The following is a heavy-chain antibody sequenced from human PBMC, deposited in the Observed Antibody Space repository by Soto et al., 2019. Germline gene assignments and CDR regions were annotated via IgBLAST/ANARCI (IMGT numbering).Heavy chain of an antibody. CDR2: IWYDGSNE. CDR1: GFAFYSYG. J-gene: IGHJ4*02. CDR3: ASGGNLLMGNN. V-gene: IGHV3-33*01. Sequence: QGRLVESGGGVVQPGTSLRLSCAASGFAFYSYGRHWIRQATGKGLEWVAVIWYDGSNEYYVDSVKGRFTISRDNSRDMVYLQMDSLRVEDTAVYFCASGGNLLMGNNWGQGTLVTVSS. D-gene: IGHD2-8*01.